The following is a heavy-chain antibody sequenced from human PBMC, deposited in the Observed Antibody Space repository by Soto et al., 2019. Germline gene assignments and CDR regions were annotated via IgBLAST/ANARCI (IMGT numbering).Heavy chain of an antibody. CDR2: IIPIFGTA. J-gene: IGHJ6*02. CDR1: RGGLRSCA. V-gene: IGHV1-69*13. CDR3: AAPSAAAGYYYYYGMDV. Sequence: SVKVTCQASRGGLRSCASRSVHQANGQGLEWMGGIIPIFGTANYAQKFQGRVTITADEYTSTAYMELSSLRSEDTAVYYCAAPSAAAGYYYYYGMDVWGQGTTVTGPS. D-gene: IGHD6-13*01.